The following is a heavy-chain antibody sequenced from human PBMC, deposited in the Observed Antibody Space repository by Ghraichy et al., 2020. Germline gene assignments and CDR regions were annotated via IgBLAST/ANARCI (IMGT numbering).Heavy chain of an antibody. CDR1: GFTFSSYA. J-gene: IGHJ3*02. V-gene: IGHV3-23*01. CDR2: IRDSGKST. D-gene: IGHD3-16*01. Sequence: GGSLRLSCAASGFTFSSYAMSWVRQGPGKGLEWVSLIRDSGKSTYYADSVKGRFTISRDNSKNTLYLQMNSLRAEDTAVYYCARDGGPWAFDIWGQGTMVPVSS. CDR3: ARDGGPWAFDI.